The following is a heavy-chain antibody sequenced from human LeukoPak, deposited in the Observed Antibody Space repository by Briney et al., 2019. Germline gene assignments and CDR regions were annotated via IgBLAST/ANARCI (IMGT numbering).Heavy chain of an antibody. Sequence: GGSLRLPXAASGFTFSSYSMNWVCQAPGKGLEWVSSISSSSSYIYYADSVKGRFTISRDNAKNSLYLQMNSLRAEDTAVYYCATPGVAARDYWGQGTLVTVSS. D-gene: IGHD6-6*01. J-gene: IGHJ4*02. CDR2: ISSSSSYI. V-gene: IGHV3-21*01. CDR3: ATPGVAARDY. CDR1: GFTFSSYS.